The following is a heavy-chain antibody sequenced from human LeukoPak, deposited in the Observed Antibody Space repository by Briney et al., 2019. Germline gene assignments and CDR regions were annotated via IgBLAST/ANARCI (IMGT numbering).Heavy chain of an antibody. V-gene: IGHV4-59*01. CDR2: IYKSGST. CDR3: AREWGYDSSGRIDY. J-gene: IGHJ4*02. Sequence: PSETLSLTCTVSGGSISSYYWSWIRQPPGRGLEWIGYIYKSGSTNYNPSLKSRVTISVDTSKNQFSLKLSSVTAADTAVYYCAREWGYDSSGRIDYWGQGTLVTVSS. CDR1: GGSISSYY. D-gene: IGHD3-22*01.